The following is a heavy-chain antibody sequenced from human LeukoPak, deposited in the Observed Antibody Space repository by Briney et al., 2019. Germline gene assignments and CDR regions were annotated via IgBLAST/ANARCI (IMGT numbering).Heavy chain of an antibody. CDR3: ARGYYDSSGQWPPFDY. CDR1: GFTFDDYG. CDR2: INWNGGST. Sequence: GGSLRLSCAASGFTFDDYGMSWVRQAPGKGLEWVSGINWNGGSTGYADSVKGRFTISRDNAKNSLYLQMNSLRAEDTAVYYCARGYYDSSGQWPPFDYWGQGTLVTVSS. D-gene: IGHD3-22*01. V-gene: IGHV3-20*04. J-gene: IGHJ4*02.